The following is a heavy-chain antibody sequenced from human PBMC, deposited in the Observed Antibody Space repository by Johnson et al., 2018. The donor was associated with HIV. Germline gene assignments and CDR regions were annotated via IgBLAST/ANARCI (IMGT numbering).Heavy chain of an antibody. Sequence: VQLVESGGGLIQPGGSLRLSCAASGFTVSSNCMSWVRQAPGKGLEWVSVIYSGGSTYFTDSVRGRFTISRDNSRNTLFLQMNSLRAEDTGVYYCVRRFYDSSAFDIWGQGTLVTVSS. CDR1: GFTVSSNC. V-gene: IGHV3-66*03. CDR3: VRRFYDSSAFDI. J-gene: IGHJ3*02. D-gene: IGHD3-22*01. CDR2: IYSGGST.